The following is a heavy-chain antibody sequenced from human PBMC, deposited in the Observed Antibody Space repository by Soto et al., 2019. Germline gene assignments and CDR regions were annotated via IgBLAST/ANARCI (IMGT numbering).Heavy chain of an antibody. Sequence: PGGSLRLSCAVSGFTASNNYMNWVRQAPGKGLEWVSVIYSDDTTFYADSVKGRFTISRHNSKNTLYLQMNSLRAEDTAVYYCVRYSYGPSRNPYENYYYYGMDVWGQGTTVTVSS. CDR1: GFTASNNY. J-gene: IGHJ6*02. D-gene: IGHD5-18*01. CDR2: IYSDDTT. CDR3: VRYSYGPSRNPYENYYYYGMDV. V-gene: IGHV3-53*04.